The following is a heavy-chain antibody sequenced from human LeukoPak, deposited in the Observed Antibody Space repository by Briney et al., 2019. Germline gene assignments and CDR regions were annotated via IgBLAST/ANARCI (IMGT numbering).Heavy chain of an antibody. Sequence: GGSLRLSCAASGFTFSSYSMNWVRQAPGKGLEWVSSISSSSSYIYYADSVKGRFTISRDNAKNSLYLQMNSLRAEDTAVYYCARSHDYGDNVVDYWGQGTLVTVSS. J-gene: IGHJ4*02. CDR3: ARSHDYGDNVVDY. CDR1: GFTFSSYS. D-gene: IGHD4-17*01. V-gene: IGHV3-21*01. CDR2: ISSSSSYI.